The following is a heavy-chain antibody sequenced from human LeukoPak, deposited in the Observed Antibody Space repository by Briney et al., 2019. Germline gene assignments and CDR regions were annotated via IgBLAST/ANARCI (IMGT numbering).Heavy chain of an antibody. V-gene: IGHV3-23*01. J-gene: IGHJ3*02. CDR2: ISDSGGRT. CDR1: GFTFSIYA. Sequence: GGSLRLSCAASGFTFSIYAMGWVRQAPGKGLEWVSTISDSGGRTYYADSVKGRFTISRDNSKKTLYLQMNNLRAEDTAVYYCARDLGSVYNVKAFDIWGQGTLVTVSS. CDR3: ARDLGSVYNVKAFDI. D-gene: IGHD3-10*01.